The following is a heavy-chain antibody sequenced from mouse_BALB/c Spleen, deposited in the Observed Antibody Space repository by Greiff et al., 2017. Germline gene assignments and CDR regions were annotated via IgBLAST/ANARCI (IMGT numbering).Heavy chain of an antibody. J-gene: IGHJ3*01. Sequence: EVQLQESGPELVKPGASVKMSCKASGYTFTSYVMHWVKQKPGQGLEWIGYINPYNDGTKYNEKFKGKATLTSDKSSSTAYMELSSLTSEDSAVYYCARNGRYDDGAWFAYWGQGTLVTVSA. CDR2: INPYNDGT. V-gene: IGHV1-14*01. CDR3: ARNGRYDDGAWFAY. D-gene: IGHD2-14*01. CDR1: GYTFTSYV.